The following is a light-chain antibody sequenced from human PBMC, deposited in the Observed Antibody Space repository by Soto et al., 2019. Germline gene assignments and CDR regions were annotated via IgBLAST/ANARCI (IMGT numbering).Light chain of an antibody. CDR3: QQDNNWPLYT. CDR1: QSVSSN. J-gene: IGKJ2*01. CDR2: GAS. Sequence: EIVMTQSPATLSVSPGERATLSCRASQSVSSNLAWYQQKPGQAPRLLIYGASTRATGIPARFSGSGSGTEFTLTISSLQSEDFAVYYCQQDNNWPLYTFGQGTKLESK. V-gene: IGKV3-15*01.